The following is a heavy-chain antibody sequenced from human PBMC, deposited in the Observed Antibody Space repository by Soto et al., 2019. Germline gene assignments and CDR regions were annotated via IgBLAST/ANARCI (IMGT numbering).Heavy chain of an antibody. Sequence: QVTLKESGPVLVKPTETLTLTCNVSGFSLSHRRMGVSWIRQPPGKALEWLAHIFWNDEKSYSTSLQSRLTLSRGTSSTQVVLTMTDMDPVDTATYNCARIQTVAEYKGDYYFGYGMDVWGQGTTVTVAS. CDR3: ARIQTVAEYKGDYYFGYGMDV. CDR1: GFSLSHRRMG. J-gene: IGHJ6*02. CDR2: IFWNDEK. D-gene: IGHD4-17*01. V-gene: IGHV2-26*01.